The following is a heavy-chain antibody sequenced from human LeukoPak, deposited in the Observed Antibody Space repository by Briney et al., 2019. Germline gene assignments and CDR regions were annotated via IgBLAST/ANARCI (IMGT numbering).Heavy chain of an antibody. D-gene: IGHD5-12*01. CDR2: ISSSSSTI. J-gene: IGHJ6*03. V-gene: IGHV3-48*01. Sequence: GGSLRLSCAASGFTFSSYSMNWVRQAPGKGLEWVSYISSSSSTIYYADSVKGRFTISRDNAKNSLYLQMNSLRAEDTAVYYCARRDIGYYYMDVWGKGTTVTVSS. CDR3: ARRDIGYYYMDV. CDR1: GFTFSSYS.